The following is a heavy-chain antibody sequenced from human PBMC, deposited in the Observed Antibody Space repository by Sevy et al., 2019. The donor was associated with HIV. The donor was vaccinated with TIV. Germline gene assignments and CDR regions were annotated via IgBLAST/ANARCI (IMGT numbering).Heavy chain of an antibody. Sequence: GGSLRLSCTASGLTFSGYGMHWVRQAPGKGLEWAALIWFDGSNKYYADSVKGRFTISRDNAKNTLYLQMSSLRAEDTAVYYCARAVISDWYQSFDYWGQGTLVTVSS. CDR3: ARAVISDWYQSFDY. V-gene: IGHV3-33*08. J-gene: IGHJ4*02. CDR1: GLTFSGYG. D-gene: IGHD6-19*01. CDR2: IWFDGSNK.